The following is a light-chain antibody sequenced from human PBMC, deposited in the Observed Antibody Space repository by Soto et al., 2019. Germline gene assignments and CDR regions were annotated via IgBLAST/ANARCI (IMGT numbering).Light chain of an antibody. CDR3: KQYGSSPPT. J-gene: IGKJ1*01. CDR2: GAS. V-gene: IGKV3-20*01. CDR1: QNINSDY. Sequence: EIVLTQSPGTLSLSPGERATLSCRASQNINSDYFAWYQQKPGQAHRLLIYGASSRATGTQDRFSGSGSGTDFTLTIKRLEPEDFALYYCKQYGSSPPTFGQGTKVDIK.